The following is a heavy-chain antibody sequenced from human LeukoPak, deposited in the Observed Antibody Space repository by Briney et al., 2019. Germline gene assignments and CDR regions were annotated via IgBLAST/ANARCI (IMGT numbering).Heavy chain of an antibody. V-gene: IGHV3-23*01. CDR2: ISGSGGVT. D-gene: IGHD2-15*01. CDR3: AKGVVVAATGDY. CDR1: GFTFSSHA. J-gene: IGHJ4*02. Sequence: GGSLRLSCAASGFTFSSHAMSWVRQAPGKGLEWVSGISGSGGVTYNADSVKGRFSISRDNSKNTVYLQMNSLRAEDTAVYYCAKGVVVAATGDYWGQGTLVTVSA.